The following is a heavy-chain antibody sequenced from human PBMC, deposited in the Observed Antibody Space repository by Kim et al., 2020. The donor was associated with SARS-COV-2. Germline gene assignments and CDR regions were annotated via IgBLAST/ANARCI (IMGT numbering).Heavy chain of an antibody. Sequence: ASVKVSCKASGYTFTSYGISWVRQAPGQGLEWMGWISAYNGNTNYAQKLQGRVTMTTDTSTSTAYMELRSLRSDDTAVYYCARRGRYGSGSKTYYYYYGMDVWGQGTTVTVSS. D-gene: IGHD3-10*01. J-gene: IGHJ6*02. CDR1: GYTFTSYG. CDR3: ARRGRYGSGSKTYYYYYGMDV. V-gene: IGHV1-18*01. CDR2: ISAYNGNT.